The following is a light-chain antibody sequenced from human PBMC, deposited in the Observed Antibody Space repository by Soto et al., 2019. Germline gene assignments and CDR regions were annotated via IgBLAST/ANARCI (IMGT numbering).Light chain of an antibody. Sequence: IQMTQSPSTLSASVGDRVTITCRASQSISVWLAWYQQKAGKAPNLLIYKASRLESGVPSRFSGSGSETEFTLTISGLQPGDSATYYSQQYNSYSPTFGQGTKVDIK. CDR2: KAS. V-gene: IGKV1-5*03. CDR3: QQYNSYSPT. J-gene: IGKJ1*01. CDR1: QSISVW.